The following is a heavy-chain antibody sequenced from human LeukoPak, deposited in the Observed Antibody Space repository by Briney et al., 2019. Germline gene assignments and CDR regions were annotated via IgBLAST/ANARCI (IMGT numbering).Heavy chain of an antibody. V-gene: IGHV4-31*03. D-gene: IGHD3-10*01. CDR1: GGSISRGGYY. CDR3: ARAGMKGRGLTHFDY. J-gene: IGHJ4*02. CDR2: IYYSGST. Sequence: PSQTLSLTCTVSGGSISRGGYYWSWVSQHPGKGLEWIGYIYYSGSTYYNPSLKSRVTISVDTSKNQFSLKLSSVTAADTAVYYCARAGMKGRGLTHFDYWGQGTLVTVSS.